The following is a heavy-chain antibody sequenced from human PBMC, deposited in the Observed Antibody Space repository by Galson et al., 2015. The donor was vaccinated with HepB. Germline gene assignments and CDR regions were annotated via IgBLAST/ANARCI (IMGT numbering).Heavy chain of an antibody. D-gene: IGHD6-13*01. Sequence: LEWGPGLVKPSETLSLTCTVSGGSISSYYWSWIRQPPGKGLEWIGYIYYSGSTNYNPSLKSRVTISVDTSKNQFSLKLSSVTAADTAVYYCARSGSWGLGWAFDIWGQGTMVTVSS. J-gene: IGHJ3*02. V-gene: IGHV4-59*08. CDR1: GGSISSYY. CDR3: ARSGSWGLGWAFDI. CDR2: IYYSGST.